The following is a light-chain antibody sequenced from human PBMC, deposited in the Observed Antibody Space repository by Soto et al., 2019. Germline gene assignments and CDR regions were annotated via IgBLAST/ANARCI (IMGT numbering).Light chain of an antibody. J-gene: IGKJ1*01. CDR1: QSFSSSY. Sequence: EIVLTPSPGTLSFSPGERATLSCMASQSFSSSYLAWYQQKPGQAPRLLIYGASTRATGIPARFSGSGSGTEFTLTINSLQSEDFAVYYCQKYNNWPRKCGQGTTGAIK. CDR3: QKYNNWPRK. CDR2: GAS. V-gene: IGKV3-15*01.